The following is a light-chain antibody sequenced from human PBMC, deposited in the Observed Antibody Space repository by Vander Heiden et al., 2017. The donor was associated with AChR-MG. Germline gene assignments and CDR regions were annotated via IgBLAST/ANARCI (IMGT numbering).Light chain of an antibody. V-gene: IGKV2D-29*01. CDR3: RQSMQHPLT. Sequence: IVMTETTLSVSVTPGQPASNSCKSSQSLLHSGGKTDWYWYLQKPGQPPQLPLYDVSDRLSGVPDQFSGCGSVTDFTLRIIRMTAETVGVYYCRQSMQHPLTFGGGTKLELK. CDR1: QSLLHSGGKTD. J-gene: IGKJ4*01. CDR2: DVS.